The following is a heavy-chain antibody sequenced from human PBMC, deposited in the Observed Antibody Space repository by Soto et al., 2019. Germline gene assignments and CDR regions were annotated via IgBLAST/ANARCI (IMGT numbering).Heavy chain of an antibody. CDR1: GFTFSSYG. CDR2: IWYDGSNK. D-gene: IGHD6-6*01. Sequence: GGSLRLSCAASGFTFSSYGMHWVRQAPGKGLEWVAVIWYDGSNKYYADSVQGRFTISRDNSKNTLYLQMNSLRAEDLGVYYRAIYRGSGQLDPRADDFDIWGQGTLVTVSS. V-gene: IGHV3-33*08. CDR3: AIYRGSGQLDPRADDFDI. J-gene: IGHJ3*02.